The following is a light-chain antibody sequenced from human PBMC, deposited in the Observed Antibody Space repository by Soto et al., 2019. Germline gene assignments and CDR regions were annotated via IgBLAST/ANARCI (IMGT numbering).Light chain of an antibody. CDR3: SSYTSSTTQV. V-gene: IGLV2-14*03. CDR2: DVS. J-gene: IGLJ1*01. CDR1: SSDVGGHDY. Sequence: QSVLTQPASVSGSPGQSITISCTGTSSDVGGHDYVSWYQQHPGKAPQLMIYDVSYRPSGVSNRFSGSKSGNTASPTISGLQAEDEADYYCSSYTSSTTQVFGTGTRSPS.